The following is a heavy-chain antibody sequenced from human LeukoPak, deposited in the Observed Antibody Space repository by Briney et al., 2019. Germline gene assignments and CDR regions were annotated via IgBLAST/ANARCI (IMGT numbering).Heavy chain of an antibody. J-gene: IGHJ4*02. D-gene: IGHD4-17*01. CDR1: GGSISSYS. V-gene: IGHV4-59*04. CDR2: IHHTGNT. Sequence: PSETLSLTCTVSGGSISSYSWTWIRQAPGKGLEWIGYIHHTGNTYYNSSLESRVTILPDRPRNQFSLRLSPVTAADTAVYYCARKRDYGYYDYWGQGTLVTVSS. CDR3: ARKRDYGYYDY.